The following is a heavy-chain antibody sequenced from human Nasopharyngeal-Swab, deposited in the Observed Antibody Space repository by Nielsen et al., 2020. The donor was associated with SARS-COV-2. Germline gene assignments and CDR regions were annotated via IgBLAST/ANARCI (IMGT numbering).Heavy chain of an antibody. CDR1: GFSFSSYS. CDR3: ARRNSEGGMADAFEI. CDR2: IYPGDSDT. J-gene: IGHJ3*02. V-gene: IGHV5-51*01. Sequence: GESLKISCAASGFSFSSYSIGWVRQTPGKGLEWMGVIYPGDSDTSYSPSFQGQVTISIDKSITTAYLQWSSLKASDTAMYYCARRNSEGGMADAFEIWGQGTMVTVSS. D-gene: IGHD2/OR15-2a*01.